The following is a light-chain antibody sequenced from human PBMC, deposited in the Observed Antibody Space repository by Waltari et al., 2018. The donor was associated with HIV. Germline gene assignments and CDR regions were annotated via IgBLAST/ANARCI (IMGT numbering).Light chain of an antibody. CDR1: QSVSDF. CDR2: DAS. Sequence: VLTQSPARLSMSPGRGSTLTCRANQSVSDFLTWYRQTPGQPPRLLIYDASTRATGTPARFSGSGSGTDFTLTISSLEPEDFAVYYCQQRSHWPLTFGGGTKVEMK. CDR3: QQRSHWPLT. J-gene: IGKJ4*01. V-gene: IGKV3-11*01.